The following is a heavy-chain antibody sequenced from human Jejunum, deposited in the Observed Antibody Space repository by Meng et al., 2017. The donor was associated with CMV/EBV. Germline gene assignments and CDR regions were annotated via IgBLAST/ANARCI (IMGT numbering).Heavy chain of an antibody. J-gene: IGHJ6*02. CDR2: INGDGSIT. V-gene: IGHV3-74*01. Sequence: SGFTFSNYWMHWVRQAPGKGLVWVSRINGDGSITNYADSVKGRFTISSDNAKNTLYLQMNSLRAEDTAVYYCVTNLYCSGGACRNYWGQGTTVTVSS. D-gene: IGHD2-15*01. CDR1: GFTFSNYW. CDR3: VTNLYCSGGACRNY.